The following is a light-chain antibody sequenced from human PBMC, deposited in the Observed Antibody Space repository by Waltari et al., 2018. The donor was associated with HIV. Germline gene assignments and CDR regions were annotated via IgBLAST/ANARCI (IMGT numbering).Light chain of an antibody. Sequence: DIQMTQSTSSLSASVRDRVTITCRASQSVSNYLNWYQQKPGKAPKLLIYSASSLQSGVPSRFNGSGSGTHFTLTINDLQPEDFTTYYCQQSYRIPRTFGQGTQVEVK. J-gene: IGKJ1*01. CDR1: QSVSNY. V-gene: IGKV1-39*01. CDR2: SAS. CDR3: QQSYRIPRT.